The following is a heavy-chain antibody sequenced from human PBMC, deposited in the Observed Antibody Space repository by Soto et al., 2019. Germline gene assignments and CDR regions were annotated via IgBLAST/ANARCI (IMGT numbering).Heavy chain of an antibody. Sequence: EVQLVESGGVVVQPGGSLRLSCAASGFTFDDYTMHWVRQAPGKGLEWVSRISWDGCSTYYAESVKGRFTISRDNSKNSLYLQMNSLRAEDTALYYGSKDIGIAAHYGMDVRGQGTTVTVSS. CDR1: GFTFDDYT. V-gene: IGHV3-43*01. D-gene: IGHD2-15*01. CDR3: SKDIGIAAHYGMDV. J-gene: IGHJ6*02. CDR2: ISWDGCST.